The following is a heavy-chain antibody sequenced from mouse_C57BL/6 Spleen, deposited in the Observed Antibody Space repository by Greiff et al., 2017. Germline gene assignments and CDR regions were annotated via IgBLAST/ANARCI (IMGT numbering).Heavy chain of an antibody. CDR3: AKGEIATGVAPAY. CDR1: GFSLTSFG. D-gene: IGHD1-1*01. J-gene: IGHJ2*01. Sequence: VRRQESGPGLVAPSQSLSIPCTVPGFSLTSFGVDWVRQPPGKGLEWLGVIWGGGSTNYNSALMSRLSISKDNSKSQVFLKMNSLLTDDTAMYYCAKGEIATGVAPAYWGQGTTLTVSS. V-gene: IGHV2-9*01. CDR2: IWGGGST.